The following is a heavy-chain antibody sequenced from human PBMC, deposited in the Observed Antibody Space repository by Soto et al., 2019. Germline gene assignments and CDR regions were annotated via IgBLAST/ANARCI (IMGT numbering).Heavy chain of an antibody. CDR2: IYPGDSDT. J-gene: IGHJ4*02. V-gene: IGHV5-51*01. Sequence: GESLKISCKGSGYSFTSYWIGWVRQMPGKGLEWMGIIYPGDSDTRYSPSFQGQVSISADKSISTAYLQWSSLKASDTAMYYRARDSSIAAAGLFDYWGQGTLVTVSS. CDR3: ARDSSIAAAGLFDY. D-gene: IGHD6-13*01. CDR1: GYSFTSYW.